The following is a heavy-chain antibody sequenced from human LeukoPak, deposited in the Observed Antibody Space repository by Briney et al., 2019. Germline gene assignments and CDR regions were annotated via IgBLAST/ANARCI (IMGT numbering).Heavy chain of an antibody. D-gene: IGHD6-13*01. CDR2: ISYDGSNK. CDR3: ATARQYSNSWYSDY. J-gene: IGHJ4*02. V-gene: IGHV3-30*03. Sequence: GSLRLSCAASGFTFRSYGMHWVRQAPGKGLEWVAVISYDGSNKYYADSVKGRFTISRDNSKNTLYLQMNSLRAEDTAVYYCATARQYSNSWYSDYWGQGTLDTVSS. CDR1: GFTFRSYG.